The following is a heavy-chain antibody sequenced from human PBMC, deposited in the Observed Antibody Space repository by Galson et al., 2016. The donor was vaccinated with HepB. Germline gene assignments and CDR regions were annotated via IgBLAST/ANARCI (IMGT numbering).Heavy chain of an antibody. CDR3: ARILEWLTNYYHAMDV. CDR1: GGTFSRYA. Sequence: SVKVSCKDSGGTFSRYAFSWVRQAPGQGLEWMGGIIPISGTTNYAQQFQGRVTLTADEPTSPAYMELRRLRSDDTAVYYCARILEWLTNYYHAMDVWGQGTTVTVSS. V-gene: IGHV1-69*13. D-gene: IGHD3-3*01. CDR2: IIPISGTT. J-gene: IGHJ6*02.